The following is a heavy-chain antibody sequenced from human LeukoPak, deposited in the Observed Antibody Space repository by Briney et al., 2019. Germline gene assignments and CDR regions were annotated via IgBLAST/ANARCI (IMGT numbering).Heavy chain of an antibody. D-gene: IGHD3-10*01. CDR2: IRSKANSYAT. J-gene: IGHJ5*02. CDR3: TRPFPSPGYYGSGSLRLYNWFDP. Sequence: PGGSLRLSCAASGFTFSGSAMHWVRQASGKGLEWVGRIRSKANSYATAYAASVKGRFTISRDDSKNTAYLQMNSLKTEDTAVYYCTRPFPSPGYYGSGSLRLYNWFDPWGQGTLVTVSS. V-gene: IGHV3-73*01. CDR1: GFTFSGSA.